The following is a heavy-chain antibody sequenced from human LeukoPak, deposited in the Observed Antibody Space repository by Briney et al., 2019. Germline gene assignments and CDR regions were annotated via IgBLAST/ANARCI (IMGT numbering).Heavy chain of an antibody. CDR2: ISYDGSNK. CDR3: ARNNGMDV. Sequence: GGSLRLSCAASGFTFSSYAMHWVRQAPGKGLEWVAVISYDGSNKYYADSVKGRFTISRDNSKNSLYLQMNSLRAEDTALYHCARNNGMDVWGQGTTVIVSS. V-gene: IGHV3-30-3*01. J-gene: IGHJ6*02. CDR1: GFTFSSYA.